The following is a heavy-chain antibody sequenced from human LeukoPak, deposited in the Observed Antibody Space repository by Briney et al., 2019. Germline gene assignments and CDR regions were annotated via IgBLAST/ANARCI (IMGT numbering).Heavy chain of an antibody. CDR1: GFTFSSYA. CDR2: ISYDGSNK. V-gene: IGHV3-30-3*01. CDR3: ARENRAFDI. D-gene: IGHD2/OR15-2a*01. Sequence: GGSLRLSCAASGFTFSSYAMHWVRQAPGKGLEWVAVISYDGSNKYYADSVKGRFTISRDNSENTLYLQMNSLSPEDTAVYYCARENRAFDIWGQGTMVTVSS. J-gene: IGHJ3*02.